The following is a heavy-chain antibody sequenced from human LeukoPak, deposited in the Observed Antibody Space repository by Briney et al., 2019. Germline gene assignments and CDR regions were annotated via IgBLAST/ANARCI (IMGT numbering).Heavy chain of an antibody. J-gene: IGHJ6*03. V-gene: IGHV1-69*05. CDR1: GGTFSNDG. D-gene: IGHD5-24*01. CDR3: ASMPTNMYYYFYMDV. Sequence: GASVKVSCKASGGTFSNDGISWVRQAPGQGLEWMGGIIPIFGTTKYAQKFQGRVTITRDDSTSTAYMELSSLRSDDTAVYYCASMPTNMYYYFYMDVWGKGTTVTVSS. CDR2: IIPIFGTT.